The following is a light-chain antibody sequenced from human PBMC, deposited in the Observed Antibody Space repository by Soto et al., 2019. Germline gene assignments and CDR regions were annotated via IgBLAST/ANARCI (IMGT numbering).Light chain of an antibody. Sequence: QAVVTQEPSLTVSPGGTVTLTCASSTGAVTSGHFPYWFQQKPGQAPRTLIYDTSDKHSWTPARFSGSLLGGKAALTLSGAQPEDEADYYCLLSYPGTAEVFGGGTKVTVL. CDR3: LLSYPGTAEV. V-gene: IGLV7-46*01. CDR2: DTS. J-gene: IGLJ3*02. CDR1: TGAVTSGHF.